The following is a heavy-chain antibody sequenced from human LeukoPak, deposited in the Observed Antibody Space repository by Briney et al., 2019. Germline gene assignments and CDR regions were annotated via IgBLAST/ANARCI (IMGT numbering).Heavy chain of an antibody. V-gene: IGHV3-7*03. Sequence: GGSLRLSCAASGFTFSSYWMSWVRQAPGKGLEWVANIKQDGSEKYYVDSVKGRFTISRDNAKNSLYLQMNSLRAEDTAVYYCARGPDILTGYYDYWGQGTLVTVSS. CDR2: IKQDGSEK. J-gene: IGHJ4*02. D-gene: IGHD3-9*01. CDR3: ARGPDILTGYYDY. CDR1: GFTFSSYW.